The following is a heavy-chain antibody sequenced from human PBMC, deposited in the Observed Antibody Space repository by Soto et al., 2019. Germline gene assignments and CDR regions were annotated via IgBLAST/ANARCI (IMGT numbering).Heavy chain of an antibody. CDR3: ARNKRDAGAFDI. J-gene: IGHJ3*02. V-gene: IGHV3-21*01. Sequence: GGSLRLSCAASGFTFSSYSMNWVRQAPGKGLEWVSSISSSSSYIYYADSVKGRFTIFRDNAKNSLYLQMNSLRAEDPAGYYCARNKRDAGAFDIWGRGTIVTVSS. CDR2: ISSSSSYI. CDR1: GFTFSSYS.